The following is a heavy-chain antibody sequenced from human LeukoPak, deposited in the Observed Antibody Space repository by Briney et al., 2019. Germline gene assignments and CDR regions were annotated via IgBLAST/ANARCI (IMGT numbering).Heavy chain of an antibody. D-gene: IGHD6-13*01. V-gene: IGHV1-69*06. CDR2: IIPIFGTA. CDR1: GGTFSSYA. J-gene: IGHJ4*02. Sequence: SVKVSCKASGGTFSSYAMSWVRQAPGQGLEWMGGIIPIFGTANYAQKFQGRVTITADKSTSTAYMELSSLRSEDTAVYYCARSQQLVRRYFDYWGQGTLVTVSS. CDR3: ARSQQLVRRYFDY.